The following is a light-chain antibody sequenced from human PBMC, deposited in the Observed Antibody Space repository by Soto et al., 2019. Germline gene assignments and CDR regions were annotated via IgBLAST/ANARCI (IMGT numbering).Light chain of an antibody. J-gene: IGLJ2*01. CDR1: SSDVGGYKY. Sequence: QSALTQPRSVSGSPGQSVTISCTGTSSDVGGYKYVSWYQHHPGKAPKLIIYDVSERPSGVPDRLSGSKSGNTASLTISGLQAEDEADYYCSSHAGTYVVFGGGTKVTVL. V-gene: IGLV2-11*01. CDR2: DVS. CDR3: SSHAGTYVV.